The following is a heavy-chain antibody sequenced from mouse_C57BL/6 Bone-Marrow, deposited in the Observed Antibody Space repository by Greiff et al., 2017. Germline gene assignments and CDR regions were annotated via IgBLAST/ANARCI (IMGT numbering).Heavy chain of an antibody. J-gene: IGHJ2*01. Sequence: VQLQESGAELVRPGASVTLSCKASGYTFTDYEMHWVKQTPVQGLEWIGAIDPETGGTAYNQKFKGKAILTADKSSSTAYMELRSLTSEDAAVYYCTREGFDYWGQGTTLTVSS. CDR1: GYTFTDYE. CDR2: IDPETGGT. V-gene: IGHV1-15*01. CDR3: TREGFDY.